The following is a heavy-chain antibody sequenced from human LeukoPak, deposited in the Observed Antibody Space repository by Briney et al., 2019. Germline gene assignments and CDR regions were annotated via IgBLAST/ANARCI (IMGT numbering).Heavy chain of an antibody. CDR3: ARDAAVRGNLVDY. CDR1: GGSICSYSYY. V-gene: IGHV4-39*02. Sequence: SETLSLTCTVFGGSICSYSYYWGWIRQPPGKGLEWIGSIYYSGSTYYNPSLKSRVTMSVDTSTNQFSLKLTSVTAADTAVCYCARDAAVRGNLVDYWGQGTLVTVSS. D-gene: IGHD3-10*01. CDR2: IYYSGST. J-gene: IGHJ4*02.